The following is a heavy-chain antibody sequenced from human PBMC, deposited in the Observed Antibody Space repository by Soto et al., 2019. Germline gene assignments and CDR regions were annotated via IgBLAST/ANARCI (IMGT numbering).Heavy chain of an antibody. J-gene: IGHJ4*02. CDR3: AQDAVYNDGLWLVSD. CDR1: GFSFSYA. V-gene: IGHV3-23*01. CDR2: ITGGGRT. D-gene: IGHD2-21*01. Sequence: DVQLLESGGGLVQPGGSLRLSCVVSGFSFSYAIIWVRQAPGKGQEWVSGITGGGRTEYAASVKGRFTISRDNPTNAVYLQMNSLRAEDTAMYYCAQDAVYNDGLWLVSDWGQGTLFTVS.